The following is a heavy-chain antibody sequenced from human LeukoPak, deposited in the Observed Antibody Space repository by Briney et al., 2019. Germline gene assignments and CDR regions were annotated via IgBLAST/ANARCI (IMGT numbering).Heavy chain of an antibody. V-gene: IGHV1-69*04. CDR1: GGTFSSYA. Sequence: EASVKVSCKASGGTFSSYAISWVRQAPGQGLEWMGRIIPILGIANYAQKFQGRVTITADKSTSTAYMELSSLRSEDTAVYYCAREGAAAATDDDYWGQGTLVTVSS. CDR2: IIPILGIA. CDR3: AREGAAAATDDDY. D-gene: IGHD2-15*01. J-gene: IGHJ4*02.